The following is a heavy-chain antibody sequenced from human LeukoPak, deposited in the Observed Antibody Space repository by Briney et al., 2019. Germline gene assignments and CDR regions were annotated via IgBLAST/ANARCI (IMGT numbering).Heavy chain of an antibody. D-gene: IGHD3-10*01. Sequence: SETLSLTCTVSGGSISSSSYYWGWIRQPPGKGLEWIGSIYYSGSTYYNPSLKSRVTISVDTSKNQFSLKLSSVTAADTAVYYCARRIDPRYYMVRGVTGIPVRETANWFDPWGQGTLVTVSS. CDR2: IYYSGST. CDR3: ARRIDPRYYMVRGVTGIPVRETANWFDP. J-gene: IGHJ5*02. CDR1: GGSISSSSYY. V-gene: IGHV4-39*01.